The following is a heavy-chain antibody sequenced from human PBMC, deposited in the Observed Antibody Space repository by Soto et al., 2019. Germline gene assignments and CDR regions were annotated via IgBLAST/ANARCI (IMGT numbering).Heavy chain of an antibody. CDR3: ARQIADGGYCGGGSCFSLTHYYYYMDV. J-gene: IGHJ6*03. V-gene: IGHV5-51*01. D-gene: IGHD2-15*01. CDR1: GDSFTSYW. Sequence: GQSRKVACSVAGDSFTSYWIDWVRQMPGKSLEWMGIIYPGDSDIRYSPSFQGQVTISADKSISTAYLQWSSLKASDTAMYYCARQIADGGYCGGGSCFSLTHYYYYMDVWGKGTSVTVSS. CDR2: IYPGDSDI.